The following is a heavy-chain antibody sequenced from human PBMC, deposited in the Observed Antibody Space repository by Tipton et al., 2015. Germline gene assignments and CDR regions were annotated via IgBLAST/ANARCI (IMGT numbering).Heavy chain of an antibody. CDR2: IHPSDSET. D-gene: IGHD3-9*01. CDR3: ARRLPYFEWSKVYYFDY. V-gene: IGHV5-51*01. Sequence: QSGAEVKKPGESLKISCKVSGYTFSNHWIGWVRQMPGKGLEWVGIIHPSDSETKYGPSFEGLVTISADKSTSTAYLQWSSLKASDTAVYYCARRLPYFEWSKVYYFDYWGQGSPVTVSP. J-gene: IGHJ4*02. CDR1: GYTFSNHW.